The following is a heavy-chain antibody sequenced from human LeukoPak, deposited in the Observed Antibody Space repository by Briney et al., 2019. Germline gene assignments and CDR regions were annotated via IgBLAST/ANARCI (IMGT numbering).Heavy chain of an antibody. D-gene: IGHD3-3*01. CDR3: ARALGDDFWSGYSDS. J-gene: IGHJ4*02. CDR1: GFTFSNYN. V-gene: IGHV3-21*01. Sequence: GGSLRLSCAASGFTFSNYNMNWVRQAPGKGPEWVSSTISNNNYKYYADSVKGRFTISRDNAKNSLYLQMDSLRAEDTAVYYCARALGDDFWSGYSDSWGQGTLVTVSS. CDR2: TISNNNYK.